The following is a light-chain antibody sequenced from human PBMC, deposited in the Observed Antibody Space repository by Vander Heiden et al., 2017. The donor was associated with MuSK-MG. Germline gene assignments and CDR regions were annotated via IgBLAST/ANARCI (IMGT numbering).Light chain of an antibody. V-gene: IGKV3-11*01. Sequence: EIVLTQFPATLSSPPGERATPPCRASQSVSTFVAWSQQRRSQAPRLLIYDASNRATGIPARFRGSGSGTDFTLTITNLEPEDFAVYYCQQSSSWRPLTFGGGTKVEIK. CDR1: QSVSTF. J-gene: IGKJ4*01. CDR3: QQSSSWRPLT. CDR2: DAS.